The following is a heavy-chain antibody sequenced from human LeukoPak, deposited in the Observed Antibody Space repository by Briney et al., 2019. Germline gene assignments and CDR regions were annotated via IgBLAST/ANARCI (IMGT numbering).Heavy chain of an antibody. CDR1: GFAFSDSW. CDR3: ARDSDGYIDYFDY. J-gene: IGHJ4*02. CDR2: IKQDGSEK. D-gene: IGHD5-24*01. Sequence: GGSLRLSCAASGFAFSDSWMSWVRQAPGKGLEWVANIKQDGSEKYYLDSVKGRFTISRDNAKKALYLQMNSLRAEDAAVYYCARDSDGYIDYFDYWGQGTLVTVSS. V-gene: IGHV3-7*01.